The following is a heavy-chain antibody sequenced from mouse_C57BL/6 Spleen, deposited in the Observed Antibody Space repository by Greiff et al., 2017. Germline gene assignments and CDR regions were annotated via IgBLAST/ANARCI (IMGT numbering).Heavy chain of an antibody. Sequence: EVKLMESGEGLVKPGGSLKLSCAASGFTFSSYAMSWVRQTPEKRLEWVAYISSGGDYIYYADTVKGRFTISRDNARNTLYLQMSSLKSEDTAMYYCTREDYGSSSDYWGQGTTLTVSS. CDR3: TREDYGSSSDY. D-gene: IGHD1-1*01. CDR2: ISSGGDYI. V-gene: IGHV5-9-1*02. CDR1: GFTFSSYA. J-gene: IGHJ2*01.